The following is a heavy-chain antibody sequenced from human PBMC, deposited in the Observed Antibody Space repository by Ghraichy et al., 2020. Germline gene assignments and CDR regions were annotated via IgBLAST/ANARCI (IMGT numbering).Heavy chain of an antibody. D-gene: IGHD6-19*01. CDR1: GFTFSSHW. CDR3: ARETSNSGWYYDC. CDR2: IKNDGSDT. J-gene: IGHJ4*02. V-gene: IGHV3-74*01. Sequence: LSLTCAASGFTFSSHWMHWVRQAPGKGLVWVSRIKNDGSDTSYADSVQGRFTISRDNAKNTLYLQMNSLRAEDTAVYYCARETSNSGWYYDCWGQGTLVTVSS.